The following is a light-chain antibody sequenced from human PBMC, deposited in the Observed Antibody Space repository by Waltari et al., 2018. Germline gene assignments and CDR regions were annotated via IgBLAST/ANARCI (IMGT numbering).Light chain of an antibody. CDR1: SSDVGGYDH. CDR2: DVS. V-gene: IGLV2-11*01. Sequence: QSALTQPRSMSGSPGQSVTISCTGTSSDVGGYDHVSWYQQHPGKAPKLMIYDVSKRPSGFPDRVSGSKSGNTSSLTISGLQAEDEADYYCCSYAGSLYVFGTGTKVIVL. J-gene: IGLJ1*01. CDR3: CSYAGSLYV.